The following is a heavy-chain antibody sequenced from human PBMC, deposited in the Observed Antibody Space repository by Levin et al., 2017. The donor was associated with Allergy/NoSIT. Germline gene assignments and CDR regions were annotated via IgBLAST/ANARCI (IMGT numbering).Heavy chain of an antibody. D-gene: IGHD2-15*01. CDR3: ARDRVITSGSTYYYYGMDG. Sequence: SQTLSLTCTVSGGSISTYFWSWIRKPPGKGLEWIGHLSYSGSSNYNPSLRSRVTISVDTSKNQFSLKLTSVTAADTAVYYCARDRVITSGSTYYYYGMDGWGQGTTVTVSS. CDR2: LSYSGSS. CDR1: GGSISTYF. J-gene: IGHJ6*02. V-gene: IGHV4-59*01.